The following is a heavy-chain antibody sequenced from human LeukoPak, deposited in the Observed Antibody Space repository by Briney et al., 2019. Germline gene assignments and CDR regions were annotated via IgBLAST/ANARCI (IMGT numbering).Heavy chain of an antibody. V-gene: IGHV4-59*01. CDR3: ARGIERWLQLGYFDY. CDR2: IYYSGST. J-gene: IGHJ4*02. CDR1: GGSISSYY. Sequence: PSETLSLACTVSGGSISSYYWSWIRQPPGKGLEWIGYIYYSGSTNYNPSLKSRVTISVDTSKNQFSLKLSSVTAADTAVYYCARGIERWLQLGYFDYWGQGTLVTVSS. D-gene: IGHD5-24*01.